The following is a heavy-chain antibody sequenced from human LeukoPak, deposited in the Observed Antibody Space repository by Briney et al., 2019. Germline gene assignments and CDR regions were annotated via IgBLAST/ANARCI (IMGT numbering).Heavy chain of an antibody. CDR2: ISSSGSTI. V-gene: IGHV3-48*03. CDR3: ARAQGGGDYDSMDV. Sequence: GGSLRLSCAASGFTFSSYEMNWVRQAPGKGLEWVSYISSSGSTIYYADSVKGRFTISRDNAKNSLYLQMNSLRAEDTAVYYCARAQGGGDYDSMDVWGQGTTVTVSS. CDR1: GFTFSSYE. D-gene: IGHD2-21*02. J-gene: IGHJ6*02.